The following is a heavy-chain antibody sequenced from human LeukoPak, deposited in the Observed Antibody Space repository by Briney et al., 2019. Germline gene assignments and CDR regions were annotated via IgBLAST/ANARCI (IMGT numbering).Heavy chain of an antibody. J-gene: IGHJ5*02. V-gene: IGHV4-59*01. D-gene: IGHD2-2*01. CDR1: GGSISSNY. Sequence: SETLSLTCTVSGGSISSNYWSWIRQPPGKGLEWIGYIYYSGGTNYNPSLKSRVTISVDTSKNQFSLKLSSVTAADTAVYYCARKYCSTTSCSGHNWFDPWGQGTLVTVSS. CDR3: ARKYCSTTSCSGHNWFDP. CDR2: IYYSGGT.